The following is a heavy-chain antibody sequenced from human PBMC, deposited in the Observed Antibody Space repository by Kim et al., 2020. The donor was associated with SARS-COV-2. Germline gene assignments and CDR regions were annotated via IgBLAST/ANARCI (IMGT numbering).Heavy chain of an antibody. CDR3: ASKQLWFGRGWFDP. Sequence: SETLSLTCAVYGGSFSGYYWSWIRQPPGKGLEWIGEINHSGSTNYNPSLKSRVTISVDTSKNQFSLKLSSVTAADTAVYYCASKQLWFGRGWFDPGVQGTLVTVSS. CDR2: INHSGST. V-gene: IGHV4-34*01. J-gene: IGHJ5*02. CDR1: GGSFSGYY. D-gene: IGHD3-10*01.